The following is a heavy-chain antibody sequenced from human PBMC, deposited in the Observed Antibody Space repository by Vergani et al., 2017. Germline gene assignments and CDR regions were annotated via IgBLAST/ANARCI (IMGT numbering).Heavy chain of an antibody. D-gene: IGHD3-22*01. V-gene: IGHV5-51*01. Sequence: EVQLVQSGAEVKKPGESLKISCKGSGYSFTSYWIGWVRQMPGKGLEWMGIIYPGDSDTRYSPSFQGQVTISADKSISTAYLQWSSLKASDPAMYYCARRDYYDSSGYYSGWYFDLWGRGTLVTVAS. CDR1: GYSFTSYW. CDR3: ARRDYYDSSGYYSGWYFDL. J-gene: IGHJ2*01. CDR2: IYPGDSDT.